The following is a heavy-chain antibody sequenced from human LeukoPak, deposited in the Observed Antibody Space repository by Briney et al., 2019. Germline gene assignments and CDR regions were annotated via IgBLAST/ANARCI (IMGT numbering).Heavy chain of an antibody. CDR1: GGSISSSNW. CDR2: IYRSGST. V-gene: IGHV4-4*02. CDR3: ARYRGASGYHFVY. J-gene: IGHJ4*02. D-gene: IGHD5-12*01. Sequence: SETLSLTCAVSGGSISSSNWWSWVRQPPGKGLEWIGEIYRSGSTNYNPSLKSRVTISVDKSKNQFSLKLSSVTAADTAMYYCARYRGASGYHFVYWGQGTLVTVSS.